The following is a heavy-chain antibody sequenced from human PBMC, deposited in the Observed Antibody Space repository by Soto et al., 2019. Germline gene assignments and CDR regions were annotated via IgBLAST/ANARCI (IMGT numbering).Heavy chain of an antibody. D-gene: IGHD6-19*01. V-gene: IGHV1-8*01. Sequence: APVKVSCKASGYTFTSYDINRVRQATGQGLEWMGWMNPNSGNTGYAQKFQGRVTMTRNTSISTAYMELSSLRSEDTAVYYCARGEDSSGWYWGLNYYYYGMDVWGQGTTVTVSS. CDR2: MNPNSGNT. CDR3: ARGEDSSGWYWGLNYYYYGMDV. CDR1: GYTFTSYD. J-gene: IGHJ6*02.